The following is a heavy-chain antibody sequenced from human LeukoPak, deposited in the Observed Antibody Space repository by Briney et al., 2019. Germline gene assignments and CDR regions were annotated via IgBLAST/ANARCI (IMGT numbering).Heavy chain of an antibody. D-gene: IGHD3-22*01. CDR2: ISSSSSCI. CDR1: GFTFSSYS. J-gene: IGHJ4*02. Sequence: GGSLRLSCAASGFTFSSYSMNWVRQAPGKGLEWVSSISSSSSCIYYADSVKGRFTISRDNAKNSLYLQMNSLRAEDTAVYYCAGDGYDSSGYPLFDYWGQGTLVTVSS. CDR3: AGDGYDSSGYPLFDY. V-gene: IGHV3-21*01.